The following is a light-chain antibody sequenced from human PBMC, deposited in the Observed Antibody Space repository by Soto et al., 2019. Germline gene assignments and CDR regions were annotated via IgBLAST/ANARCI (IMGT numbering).Light chain of an antibody. Sequence: EIVLKQSPDTLSLSPGERATLSCRASQSVRSNYLAWYQQKPGQAPRFLIYDASSRATGIPDRFSGSGSGTDFTLTISRLEPEDFAVYYCQQYGSTPLTFGGGIKVDIK. V-gene: IGKV3-20*01. CDR3: QQYGSTPLT. CDR2: DAS. CDR1: QSVRSNY. J-gene: IGKJ4*01.